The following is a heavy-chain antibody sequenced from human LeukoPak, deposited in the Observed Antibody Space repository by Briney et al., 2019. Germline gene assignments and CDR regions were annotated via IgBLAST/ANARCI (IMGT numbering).Heavy chain of an antibody. CDR3: ARDFEPYVMITFGGVIVLDY. CDR1: GYTFTSYG. V-gene: IGHV1-18*01. D-gene: IGHD3-16*02. CDR2: ISAYNGNT. J-gene: IGHJ4*02. Sequence: ASVTVSCKASGYTFTSYGISWVRQAPGQGLEWMGWISAYNGNTNYAQKLQGRVTMTTDTSTSTAYMELRSLRSDDTAVYYCARDFEPYVMITFGGVIVLDYWGQGTLVTVSS.